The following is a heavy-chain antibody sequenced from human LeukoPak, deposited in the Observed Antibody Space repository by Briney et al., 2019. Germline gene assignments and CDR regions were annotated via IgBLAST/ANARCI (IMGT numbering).Heavy chain of an antibody. CDR1: GFTFDDYA. J-gene: IGHJ3*02. V-gene: IGHV3-9*01. CDR3: AKGYSSSGTDAFDI. Sequence: PGRSLRLSCAASGFTFDDYAMHWVRQVPGKGLEWVSGISWSSGSKGYADSVKGRFTISRDNAKNSLYLQMNSLRAEDTALYYCAKGYSSSGTDAFDIWGQGTMVTVSS. CDR2: ISWSSGSK. D-gene: IGHD6-13*01.